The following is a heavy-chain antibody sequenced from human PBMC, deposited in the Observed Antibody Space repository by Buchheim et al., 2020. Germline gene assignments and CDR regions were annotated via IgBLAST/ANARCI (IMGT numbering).Heavy chain of an antibody. Sequence: QVQLVESGGGVVQPGRSLRLSCAASGFTFSSYGMHWVRQAPGKGLEWVAVISYDGSNKYYADSVKGRFTISRDNSKNTLYLQMNSLRAEDTAVYYCARDDGLQDVYNWFDPWGQGTL. D-gene: IGHD5-24*01. CDR1: GFTFSSYG. CDR3: ARDDGLQDVYNWFDP. J-gene: IGHJ5*02. CDR2: ISYDGSNK. V-gene: IGHV3-30*03.